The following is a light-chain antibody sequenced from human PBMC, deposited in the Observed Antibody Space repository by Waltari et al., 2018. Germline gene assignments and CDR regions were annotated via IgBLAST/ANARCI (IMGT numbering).Light chain of an antibody. V-gene: IGKV3-11*01. CDR2: DAS. J-gene: IGKJ4*01. Sequence: ELVLTQSPATLSLSPGERATLPCRASPSVSYYLAWYQQRPGQAPRLLIYDASSRATGIPARFSGSGSETDFTLTISSLEPEDFAVYYCQQRRTWPLTFGGGTKVEI. CDR1: PSVSYY. CDR3: QQRRTWPLT.